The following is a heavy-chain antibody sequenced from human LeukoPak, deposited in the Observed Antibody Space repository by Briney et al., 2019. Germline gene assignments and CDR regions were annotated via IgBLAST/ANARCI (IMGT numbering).Heavy chain of an antibody. J-gene: IGHJ4*02. D-gene: IGHD2-15*01. CDR1: GFTFSSYG. CDR2: IWYDGSNK. Sequence: GRSLRLSCAASGFTFSSYGMHWVRQAPGKGLEWVAVIWYDGSNKYYADSVKDRFTISRDNSKNTLYLQMNSLRAEDTAVYYCAKDGPTCSGGSCPGSYFDYWGQGTLVTVSS. V-gene: IGHV3-33*06. CDR3: AKDGPTCSGGSCPGSYFDY.